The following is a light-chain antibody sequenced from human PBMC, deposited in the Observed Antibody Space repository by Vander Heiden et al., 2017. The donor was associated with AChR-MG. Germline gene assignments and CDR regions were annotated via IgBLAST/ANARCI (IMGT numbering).Light chain of an antibody. CDR2: AES. CDR3: QQSYSTLGLT. CDR1: QHISSY. V-gene: IGKV1-39*01. J-gene: IGKJ3*01. Sequence: DIQMTQSPSSLSASVGDRVTITCRASQHISSYLIWYHQKPGKAPKHLIYAESSLQSGGPSRFSGSGSGTDFTLTISSLQPEDFATYYCQQSYSTLGLTFGPGTQVDIK.